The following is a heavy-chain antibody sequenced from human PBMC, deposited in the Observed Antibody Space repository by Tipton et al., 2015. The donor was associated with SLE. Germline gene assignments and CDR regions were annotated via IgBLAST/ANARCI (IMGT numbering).Heavy chain of an antibody. CDR3: ARDDDYGGNSGFDY. CDR2: IYYSGST. J-gene: IGHJ4*02. Sequence: LRLSCTVSGGSISSSSYYWGWIRQPPGKGLEWIGSIYYSGSTYYNPSLKSRGTISVDTSMNQFSLKLSSVTAADTAVYYCARDDDYGGNSGFDYWGQGTLVTVSS. V-gene: IGHV4-39*07. CDR1: GGSISSSSYY. D-gene: IGHD4-23*01.